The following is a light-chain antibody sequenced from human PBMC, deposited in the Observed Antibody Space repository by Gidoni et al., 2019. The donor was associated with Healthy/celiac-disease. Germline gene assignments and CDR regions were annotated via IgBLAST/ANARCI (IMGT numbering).Light chain of an antibody. CDR2: AAS. CDR1: QSISSY. V-gene: IGKV1-39*01. J-gene: IGKJ5*01. Sequence: DIQMTQSPSSLSASVGDRVTITCRASQSISSYLNWYQQKPGKAPKLLIYAASSLQSGGPSRFSGSGSGTDFTLTISSLQPEDFATYYCQQSYSTPRITFGQGTRLEIK. CDR3: QQSYSTPRIT.